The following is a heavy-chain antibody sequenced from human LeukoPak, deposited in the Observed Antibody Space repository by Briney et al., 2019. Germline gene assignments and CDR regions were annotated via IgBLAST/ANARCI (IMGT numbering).Heavy chain of an antibody. D-gene: IGHD6-19*01. CDR1: GFTFSSYA. CDR2: ISYDGSNK. J-gene: IGHJ4*02. V-gene: IGHV3-30*04. Sequence: TGRSLRLSCAASGFTFSSYAMHWVRQAPGKGLEWVAVISYDGSNKYYADSVKGRFTVSRDNSKNTLYLQMKNLRAEDTAVYYCATVRGSDWYMDYWGQGTLVTVSS. CDR3: ATVRGSDWYMDY.